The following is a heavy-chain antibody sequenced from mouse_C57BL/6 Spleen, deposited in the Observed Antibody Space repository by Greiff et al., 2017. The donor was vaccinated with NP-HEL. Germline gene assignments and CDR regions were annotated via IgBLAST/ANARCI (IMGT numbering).Heavy chain of an antibody. CDR3: AFITTVVGDFDV. D-gene: IGHD1-1*01. J-gene: IGHJ1*03. CDR1: GYTFTSYW. Sequence: VKQSCKASGYTFTSYWMDWVKQRPGQGLEWIGNIYPSDSETHYNQKFKDKATLTVDKSSSTAYMQLSSLTSEDSAVYYCAFITTVVGDFDVWGTGTTVTVSS. CDR2: IYPSDSET. V-gene: IGHV1-61*01.